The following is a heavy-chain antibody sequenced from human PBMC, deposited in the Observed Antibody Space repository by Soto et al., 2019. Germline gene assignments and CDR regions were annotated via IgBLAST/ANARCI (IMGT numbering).Heavy chain of an antibody. D-gene: IGHD2-8*02. CDR1: GGSVSSGSYY. CDR3: ARNKITGLFDY. CDR2: IYYSGST. Sequence: SLTCTVSGGSVSSGSYYWSWIRQPPGKGLEWIGYIYYSGSTNYNPSLKSPVTISVDTSKNQFSLKLTSVTAADTAVYYCARNKITGLFDYWGQGTLVTVSS. V-gene: IGHV4-61*01. J-gene: IGHJ4*02.